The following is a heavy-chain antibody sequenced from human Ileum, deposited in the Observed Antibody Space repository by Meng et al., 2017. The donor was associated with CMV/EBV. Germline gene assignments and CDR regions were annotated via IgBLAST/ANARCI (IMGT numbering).Heavy chain of an antibody. Sequence: QAQLQEPGPSLVMASESLPLACSGVVVSLRNYYWTWSPQSAVKGLEFMGRVHFTGGIDYNPSLMSRFTMSVDTSRNQLSLNVKSVTAADTAVYYCARAAARGVPVDYWGQGILVTVSS. J-gene: IGHJ4*02. CDR2: VHFTGGI. CDR3: ARAAARGVPVDY. D-gene: IGHD3-10*01. CDR1: VVSLRNYY. V-gene: IGHV4-4*07.